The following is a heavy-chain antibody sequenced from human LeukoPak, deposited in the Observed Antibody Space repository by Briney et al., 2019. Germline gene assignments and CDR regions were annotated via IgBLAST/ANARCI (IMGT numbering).Heavy chain of an antibody. CDR2: MNPNSGNT. J-gene: IGHJ6*02. V-gene: IGHV1-8*01. CDR3: ARDYSGYDFGTYYYYGMDV. Sequence: ASVKVSCKASGYTFTSYDINWVRQATGQGLEWMGWMNPNSGNTGYAQKFQGRVTMTRNTSISTAYMELSSPRSEDTAVYYCARDYSGYDFGTYYYYGMDVWGQGTTVTVSS. CDR1: GYTFTSYD. D-gene: IGHD5-12*01.